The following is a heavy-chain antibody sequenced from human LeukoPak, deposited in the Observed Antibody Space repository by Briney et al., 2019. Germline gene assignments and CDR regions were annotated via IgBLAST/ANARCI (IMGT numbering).Heavy chain of an antibody. D-gene: IGHD4-17*01. CDR3: ARSPPLWATVTSYYYYYMDV. V-gene: IGHV1-69*05. Sequence: SVKVSCKASGGTFSSYAISWVRQAPGQGLEWMGGIIPIFGTANYAQKFQGRVTITTDESTSTAYMELSSLRSEDTAVYYCARSPPLWATVTSYYYYYMDVWGKGTTVTVSS. J-gene: IGHJ6*03. CDR1: GGTFSSYA. CDR2: IIPIFGTA.